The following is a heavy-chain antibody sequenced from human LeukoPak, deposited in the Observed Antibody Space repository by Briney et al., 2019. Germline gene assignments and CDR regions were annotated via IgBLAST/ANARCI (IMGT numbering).Heavy chain of an antibody. CDR3: ARHKGSSWLDAFDI. CDR2: INHSGST. J-gene: IGHJ3*02. D-gene: IGHD6-13*01. V-gene: IGHV4-34*01. Sequence: PSETLSLTCAVYGGSFSGYYWSWIRQPPGKGLEWIGEINHSGSTNYNPSLKSRVTISVDTSKNQFSLKLSSVTAADTAVYYCARHKGSSWLDAFDIWGQGTMVTVSS. CDR1: GGSFSGYY.